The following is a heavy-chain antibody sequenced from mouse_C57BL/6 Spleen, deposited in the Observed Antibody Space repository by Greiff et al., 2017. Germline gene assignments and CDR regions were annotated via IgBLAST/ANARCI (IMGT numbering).Heavy chain of an antibody. CDR2: IYPGDGDT. CDR3: ARYDYDEWYYFDY. D-gene: IGHD2-4*01. CDR1: GYAFSSSW. Sequence: QVQLQQSGPELVKPGASVKISCKASGYAFSSSWMNWVKQWPGKGLEWIGRIYPGDGDTNYNGKFKGKATLTAAKSSSTAYMQLSSLTSEDSAVYFCARYDYDEWYYFDYWGQGTTLTVSS. V-gene: IGHV1-82*01. J-gene: IGHJ2*01.